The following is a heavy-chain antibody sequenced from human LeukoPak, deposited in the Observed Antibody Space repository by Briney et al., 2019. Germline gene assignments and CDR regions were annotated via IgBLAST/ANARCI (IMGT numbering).Heavy chain of an antibody. CDR1: GYTFTSYG. CDR3: ASTPSGPYYYYYYYMDV. V-gene: IGHV1-69*13. D-gene: IGHD2-15*01. J-gene: IGHJ6*03. CDR2: IIPIFGTA. Sequence: SVKVSCKASGYTFTSYGISWVRQAPGQGLEWMGGIIPIFGTANYAQKFQGRVTITADESTSTAYMELSSLRSEDTAVYYCASTPSGPYYYYYYYMDVWGKGTTVTVSS.